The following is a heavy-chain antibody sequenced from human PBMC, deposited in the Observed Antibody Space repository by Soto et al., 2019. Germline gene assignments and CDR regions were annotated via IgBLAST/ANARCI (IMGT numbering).Heavy chain of an antibody. J-gene: IGHJ5*02. V-gene: IGHV1-18*01. CDR1: GYTFTSYG. Sequence: ASVQVSCKASGYTFTSYGISCVRPAPGQGLEWMGWISAYNGNTNYAQKLQGRVTMTTDTSTSTAYMELRSLRSDDTAVYYCARERDHDILTGFDPWGQGTLVTVS. CDR3: ARERDHDILTGFDP. CDR2: ISAYNGNT. D-gene: IGHD3-9*01.